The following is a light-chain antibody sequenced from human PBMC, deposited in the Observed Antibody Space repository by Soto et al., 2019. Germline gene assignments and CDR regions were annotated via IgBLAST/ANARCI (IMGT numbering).Light chain of an antibody. V-gene: IGKV3-20*01. CDR3: LHYGSSPNT. Sequence: DIELTQSPGTLSLSPGERATLSCGASQSVSSSYVAWYQQKPGQAPRLLIYAASSRSTGIPDRFSGGGSGTDFTLTISRLEPEDFAVYYCLHYGSSPNTFGQGTKVEIK. CDR1: QSVSSSY. CDR2: AAS. J-gene: IGKJ2*01.